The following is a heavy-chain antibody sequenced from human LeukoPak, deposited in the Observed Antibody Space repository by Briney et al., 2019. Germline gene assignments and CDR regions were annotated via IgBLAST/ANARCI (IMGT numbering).Heavy chain of an antibody. CDR2: ISGYNGNT. J-gene: IGHJ4*02. V-gene: IGHV1-18*04. Sequence: ASVKVSCKASGYTFTSYGIIWVRQAPGQGLEWMGWISGYNGNTNYAQKFQGRVTMTTDTSTSTVYMELRSLRSDDTAVYYCARDREGAVDYWGQGTQVAVSA. D-gene: IGHD1-26*01. CDR3: ARDREGAVDY. CDR1: GYTFTSYG.